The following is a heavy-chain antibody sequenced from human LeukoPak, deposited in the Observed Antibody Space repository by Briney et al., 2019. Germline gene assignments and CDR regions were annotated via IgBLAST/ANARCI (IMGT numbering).Heavy chain of an antibody. CDR2: ISSSSSYI. J-gene: IGHJ4*02. CDR1: GFTFSSYS. D-gene: IGHD6-6*01. CDR3: AKDTGSSAGY. Sequence: GGSLRLSCAASGFTFSSYSMNWVRQAPGKGLEWVSSISSSSSYIYYADSVKGRFTISRDNSKNTLYLQMNSLRAEDTAVYYCAKDTGSSAGYWGQGTLVTVSS. V-gene: IGHV3-21*04.